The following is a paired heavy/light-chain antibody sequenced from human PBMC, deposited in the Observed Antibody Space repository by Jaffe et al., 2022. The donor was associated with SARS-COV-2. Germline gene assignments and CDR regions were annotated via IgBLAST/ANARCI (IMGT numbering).Light chain of an antibody. CDR2: DAS. V-gene: IGKV3-11*01. CDR1: QSVSGY. J-gene: IGKJ4*01. Sequence: EIVLTQSPATLSLSPGERATLSCRASQSVSGYLAWYQQKPGQAPRLLIYDASNRATGAPARFSGTGSGTDFTLTISSLEPEDFAVYYCQQRSDWPLTFGGGTKVEIK. CDR3: QQRSDWPLT.
Heavy chain of an antibody. CDR1: GFTFSTYG. CDR3: AKDSGLRGDGHPYNWFDP. Sequence: EVQLLESGGGLVQPGGSLRLSCAGSGFTFSTYGMSWVRQTPGKGLQWVSAISGSGTITHYADSVRGRFTLSRDNSKNTLYLQMNNLRVEDTAVYYCAKDSGLRGDGHPYNWFDPWGQGTLVTVSS. V-gene: IGHV3-23*01. J-gene: IGHJ5*02. CDR2: ISGSGTIT. D-gene: IGHD2-21*01.